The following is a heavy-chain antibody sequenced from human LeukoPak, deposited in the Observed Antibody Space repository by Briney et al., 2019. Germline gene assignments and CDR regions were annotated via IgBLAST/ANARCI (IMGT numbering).Heavy chain of an antibody. CDR2: IIPIFGTA. CDR1: GGTFSSYA. J-gene: IGHJ4*02. D-gene: IGHD2-8*01. Sequence: SVKVSCKASGGTFSSYATSRVRQAPGQGLEWTGGIIPIFGTANYAQKFQGRVTITADKSTSTAYMELSSLRSEDTAVYYCARDFKMGFDYWGQGTLVTVSS. CDR3: ARDFKMGFDY. V-gene: IGHV1-69*06.